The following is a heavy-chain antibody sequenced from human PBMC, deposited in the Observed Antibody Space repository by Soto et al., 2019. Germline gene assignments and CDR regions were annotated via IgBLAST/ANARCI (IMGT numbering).Heavy chain of an antibody. D-gene: IGHD6-6*01. V-gene: IGHV4-31*03. CDR2: IYYSGST. J-gene: IGHJ6*02. CDR3: ARYGQYSSSSGGLYYYYGMDV. Sequence: QVQLQESGPGLVKPSQTLSLTCTVSGGSISSGGYYWSWIRQHPGKGLEWIGYIYYSGSTYYNPSLTRRVPISVDPSKHLFSLTRSSVPAADTAVYYSARYGQYSSSSGGLYYYYGMDVWGQGTTVTVSS. CDR1: GGSISSGGYY.